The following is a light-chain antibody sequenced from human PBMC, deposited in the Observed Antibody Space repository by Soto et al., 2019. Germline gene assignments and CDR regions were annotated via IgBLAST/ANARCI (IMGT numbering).Light chain of an antibody. CDR1: SGHSSYA. CDR2: LNSDGSH. V-gene: IGLV4-69*01. J-gene: IGLJ3*02. CDR3: QTWGTGIQGV. Sequence: QSVLTQSPSASASLGASVKLTCTLSSGHSSYAIAWHQQQPEKGPRYLMKLNSDGSHSKGDGIPDRFSGSSSGAERYLTISSLQSEDDADYYCQTWGTGIQGVFGGGTQLTVL.